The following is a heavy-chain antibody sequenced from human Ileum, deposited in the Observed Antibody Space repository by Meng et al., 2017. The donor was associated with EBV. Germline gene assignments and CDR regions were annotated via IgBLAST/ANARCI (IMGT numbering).Heavy chain of an antibody. D-gene: IGHD4-17*01. J-gene: IGHJ2*01. CDR2: IYYSGST. V-gene: IGHV4-31*03. CDR1: GGSISSGNHY. Sequence: QVQLQESGPALVKPSQTLSLTCTVSGGSISSGNHYWSWIRQHPGKGLEYIGYIYYSGSTYYNPSLKSRVIISVDTSKNQFSLRLNSVTAADTAVYYCASLYGDSSVWSLDLWGRGTLRNVSS. CDR3: ASLYGDSSVWSLDL.